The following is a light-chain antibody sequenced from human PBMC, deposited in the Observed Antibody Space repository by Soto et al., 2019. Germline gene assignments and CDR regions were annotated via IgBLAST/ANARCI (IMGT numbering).Light chain of an antibody. CDR1: NIGTKS. V-gene: IGLV3-21*04. CDR3: QVWDSSSDHPGVV. CDR2: YDS. J-gene: IGLJ2*01. Sequence: SYELTVPPSVSVAPGKTARITCGGNNIGTKSVHWYQQKPGQAPVLVIYYDSDRPSGIPERFSGSNSGNTATLTISRVEAGDEADYYCQVWDSSSDHPGVVFGGGTKLTVL.